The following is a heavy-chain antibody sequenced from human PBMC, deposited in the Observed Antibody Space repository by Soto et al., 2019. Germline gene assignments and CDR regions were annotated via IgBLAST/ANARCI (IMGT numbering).Heavy chain of an antibody. CDR1: GFTFSSYA. J-gene: IGHJ4*02. V-gene: IGHV3-23*01. CDR2: ISGSGGST. Sequence: EVPLLESGGGLVQPGGSLRLSCAASGFTFSSYAMSWVRQAPGKGLEWVSAISGSGGSTYYADSVKGRFTISRDNSKNTLYLQMNSLRAEDTAVYYCAKGIVGATMVGHFDYWGQGTLVTVSS. CDR3: AKGIVGATMVGHFDY. D-gene: IGHD1-26*01.